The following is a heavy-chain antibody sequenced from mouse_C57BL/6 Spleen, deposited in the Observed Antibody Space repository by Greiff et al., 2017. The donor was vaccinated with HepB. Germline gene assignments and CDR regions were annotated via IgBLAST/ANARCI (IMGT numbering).Heavy chain of an antibody. CDR2: INPSTGGT. CDR3: ARDGNYAY. J-gene: IGHJ3*01. Sequence: EVKLMESGPELVKPGASVKISCKASGYSFTGYYMNWVKQSPEKSLEWIGEINPSTGGTTYNQKFKAKATLTVDKSSSTAYMQLKSLTSEDSAVYYCARDGNYAYWGQGTLVTVSA. CDR1: GYSFTGYY. V-gene: IGHV1-42*01. D-gene: IGHD2-1*01.